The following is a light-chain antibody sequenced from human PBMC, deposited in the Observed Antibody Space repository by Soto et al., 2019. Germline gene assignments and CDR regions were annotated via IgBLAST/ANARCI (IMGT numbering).Light chain of an antibody. Sequence: QSVLTQPPSVSGAPGQRGTISCTGSSSNIGAGYDVHWYQQLPGTAPKLLIYGNSNRPSGVPDRFSGSKSGTSASLAITGLQAEDEADYYRQSYDSSRSVVFGGGTKLTVL. CDR1: SSNIGAGYD. V-gene: IGLV1-40*01. CDR3: QSYDSSRSVV. CDR2: GNS. J-gene: IGLJ2*01.